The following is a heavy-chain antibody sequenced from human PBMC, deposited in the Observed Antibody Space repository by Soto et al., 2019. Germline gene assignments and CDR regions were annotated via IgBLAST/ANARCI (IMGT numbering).Heavy chain of an antibody. D-gene: IGHD3-10*01. CDR1: GCTFSNYS. J-gene: IGHJ6*03. CDR2: ISSSSSTI. Sequence: PGGSLRLSWAASGCTFSNYSMSWVRQAPGKGLEWVSYISSSSSTIYYADSVKGRFTISRDNAKNSLYLQMNSLRAEDTAVYYCARVGFGELLTPSYYYYYMDVWGKGTTVTVS. CDR3: ARVGFGELLTPSYYYYYMDV. V-gene: IGHV3-48*01.